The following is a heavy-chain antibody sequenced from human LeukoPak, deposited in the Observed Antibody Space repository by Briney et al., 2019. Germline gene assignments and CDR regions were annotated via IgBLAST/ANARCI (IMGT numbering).Heavy chain of an antibody. J-gene: IGHJ4*02. D-gene: IGHD3-10*01. CDR3: ARGGSITMVRGVIVLDY. CDR2: IYYSGST. V-gene: IGHV4-39*07. Sequence: PSETLSLTCTVSGGSISSSSYYWGWIRQPPGKGLEWIGSIYYSGSTYYNPSLKSRVTISVDTSKNQFSLKLSSVTAADTAVYYCARGGSITMVRGVIVLDYWGQGTLVTVSS. CDR1: GGSISSSSYY.